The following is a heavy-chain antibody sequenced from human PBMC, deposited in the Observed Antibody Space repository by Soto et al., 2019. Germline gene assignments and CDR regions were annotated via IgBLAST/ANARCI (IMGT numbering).Heavy chain of an antibody. V-gene: IGHV3-30*04. J-gene: IGHJ4*02. D-gene: IGHD1-26*01. CDR3: ARDFIVGGPDYFDY. CDR2: ISYDGRVK. CDR1: GFTFSDYP. Sequence: QVHLVESGGGVVQPGRSLSISCAASGFTFSDYPIHWVRQSPGNGLGWVAVISYDGRVKYYVDSVKGRCTISSDDSKNTLSLQMTRLRVVDTAVYYWARDFIVGGPDYFDYWCQGTLVTVSS.